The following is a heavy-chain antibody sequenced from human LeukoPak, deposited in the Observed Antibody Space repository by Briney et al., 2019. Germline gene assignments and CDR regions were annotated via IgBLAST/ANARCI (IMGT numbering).Heavy chain of an antibody. CDR1: GGSISSYY. D-gene: IGHD6-13*01. V-gene: IGHV4-59*12. CDR2: IYYSGST. Sequence: PSETLSLTCTVSGGSISSYYWSWIRQPPGKGLEWIGYIYYSGSTNYNPSLKSRVTISVDTSKNQFSLKLSSVTAADTAVYYCARGWSAAADKRGIYFDYWGQGTLVTVSS. CDR3: ARGWSAAADKRGIYFDY. J-gene: IGHJ4*02.